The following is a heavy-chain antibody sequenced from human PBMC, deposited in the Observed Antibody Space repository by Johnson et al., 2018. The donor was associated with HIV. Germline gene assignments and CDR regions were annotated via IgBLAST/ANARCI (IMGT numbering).Heavy chain of an antibody. CDR2: IPYDGSDK. CDR3: AKGGYNWKFDGFDI. CDR1: GFSFSSYG. J-gene: IGHJ3*02. V-gene: IGHV3-30*02. D-gene: IGHD1-20*01. Sequence: VQLVESGGGVVQPGGSLRLSCATSGFSFSSYGMYWVRQAPGKGLEWVSFIPYDGSDKYFVDSVKGRFTIFRANSKNTLYLQLNSLRAEDTAVYYCAKGGYNWKFDGFDIWGQGTMVTVSS.